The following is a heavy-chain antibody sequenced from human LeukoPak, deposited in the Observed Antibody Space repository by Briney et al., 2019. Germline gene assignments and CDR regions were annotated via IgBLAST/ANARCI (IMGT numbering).Heavy chain of an antibody. Sequence: SETLSLACTVSGGSVSSGSYYWSWIRQPPGKGLEWIGYIYYSGSTNYNPSLKSRVTISVDTSKNQFSLKLSSVTAADTAVYYCARDGSEAPFDPWGQGTLVTVSS. CDR3: ARDGSEAPFDP. CDR1: GGSVSSGSYY. J-gene: IGHJ5*02. CDR2: IYYSGST. D-gene: IGHD5-12*01. V-gene: IGHV4-61*01.